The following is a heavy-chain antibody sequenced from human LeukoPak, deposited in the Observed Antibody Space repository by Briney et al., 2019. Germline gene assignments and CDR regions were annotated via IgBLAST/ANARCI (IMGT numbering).Heavy chain of an antibody. Sequence: SGGSLRLSCAASGFTFSTYAMSWVRQAPGQGLEWVSSISGDGGSRYYVESVKGRFTISRDNSKNTLNLQMNSLRVEDTAVYYCAKRPDCSTTNCFRFDYWGQGTLVAVS. J-gene: IGHJ4*02. D-gene: IGHD2-2*01. CDR2: ISGDGGSR. CDR1: GFTFSTYA. V-gene: IGHV3-23*01. CDR3: AKRPDCSTTNCFRFDY.